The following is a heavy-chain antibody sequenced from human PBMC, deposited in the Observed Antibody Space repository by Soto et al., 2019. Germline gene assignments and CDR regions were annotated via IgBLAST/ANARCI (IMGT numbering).Heavy chain of an antibody. CDR1: GFTFSSYS. CDR2: ISSSSSYI. J-gene: IGHJ5*02. CDR3: ARERRDPRLSLNWFDP. Sequence: GVSPRLSFAASGFTFSSYSMNWVRQAPGKGLEWVSSISSSSSYIYYADSVKGRFTISRDNAKNSLYLQMNSLRAEDTAVYYCARERRDPRLSLNWFDPWGQGTLVTVSS. V-gene: IGHV3-21*01.